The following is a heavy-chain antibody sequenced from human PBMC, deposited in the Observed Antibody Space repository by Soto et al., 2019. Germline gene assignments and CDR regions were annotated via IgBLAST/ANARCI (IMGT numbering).Heavy chain of an antibody. Sequence: SQTLSHTCTVSGGSISSSSYYWGWIRQPPGKGLEWFGSIYYSGSTYYNPSLKSRVTISVHTSKNQFSLKLSYVTAADTAVYYCARQYYYGSGTPSGMDVRGPATT. CDR3: ARQYYYGSGTPSGMDV. CDR2: IYYSGST. CDR1: GGSISSSSYY. J-gene: IGHJ6*02. D-gene: IGHD3-10*01. V-gene: IGHV4-39*01.